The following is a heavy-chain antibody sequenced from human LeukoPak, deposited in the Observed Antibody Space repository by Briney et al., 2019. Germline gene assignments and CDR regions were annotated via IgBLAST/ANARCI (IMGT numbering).Heavy chain of an antibody. D-gene: IGHD3-9*01. V-gene: IGHV4-59*01. Sequence: PSETLSLTCTVSGGSISSYYWSWIRQPPGKGLEWFGYIYYSGSTNYNPSLKSRVTISVDTSKNQFSLKLSSVTAADTAVYYCARDRLAPLSHYMDVWGKGTTVTVSS. CDR2: IYYSGST. CDR1: GGSISSYY. J-gene: IGHJ6*03. CDR3: ARDRLAPLSHYMDV.